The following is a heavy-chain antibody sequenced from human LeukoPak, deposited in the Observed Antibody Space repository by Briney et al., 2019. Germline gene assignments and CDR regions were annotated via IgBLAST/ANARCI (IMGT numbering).Heavy chain of an antibody. D-gene: IGHD3-10*01. J-gene: IGHJ5*02. V-gene: IGHV4-61*02. CDR1: GGSISSGSYY. CDR3: ARDANWFGEGNWFDP. CDR2: IYTSGST. Sequence: SETLSLTCTVSGGSISSGSYYWSWIRQPAGKGLEWIGRIYTSGSTNYNPSLKSRVTISVDTSKNQFSLKLSSVTAADTAVYYCARDANWFGEGNWFDPWGRGTLVTVSS.